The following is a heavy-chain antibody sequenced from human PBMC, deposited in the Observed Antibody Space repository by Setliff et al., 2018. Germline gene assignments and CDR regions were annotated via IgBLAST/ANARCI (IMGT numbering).Heavy chain of an antibody. J-gene: IGHJ2*01. CDR3: ARRRRFHSGGPRSPWYFDL. CDR1: GYNFLDYW. D-gene: IGHD2-15*01. Sequence: GESLKISCKASGYNFLDYWIGWVRQMPGKGLEWMGIIYPDDSDTRYSPSVQGPFTISADKSISTAYLQWSSLKASDTAFYYCARRRRFHSGGPRSPWYFDLWGRGTLVTVSS. V-gene: IGHV5-51*01. CDR2: IYPDDSDT.